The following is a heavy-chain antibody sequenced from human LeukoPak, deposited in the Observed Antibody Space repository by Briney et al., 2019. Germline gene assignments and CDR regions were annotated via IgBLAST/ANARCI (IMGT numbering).Heavy chain of an antibody. D-gene: IGHD4-17*01. Sequence: SETLSLTCSVSGVSISAYYWSWIRQPAGKGLEWIGRIYPGESIYASENTNYNPSLKSRVSMLGDTSKNQVSLKLRSVTAADTAVYYCARDPTTVTTIFDSWGQGTLVTVSS. J-gene: IGHJ4*02. CDR2: IYPGESIYASENT. V-gene: IGHV4-4*07. CDR3: ARDPTTVTTIFDS. CDR1: GVSISAYY.